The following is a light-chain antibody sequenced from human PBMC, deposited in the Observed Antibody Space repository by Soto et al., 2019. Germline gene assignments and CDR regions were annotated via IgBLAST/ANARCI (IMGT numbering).Light chain of an antibody. J-gene: IGLJ2*01. CDR3: TSYTSASTLV. Sequence: QSALTQPASVSGSPGQSITISCTGTSDDIGANNYVSWYQHHPGKAPKILIYEAANRPSGISHRFSGSKSVNTASLTISGLQAEDDADYFCTSYTSASTLVFGGGTKLTVL. CDR2: EAA. V-gene: IGLV2-14*01. CDR1: SDDIGANNY.